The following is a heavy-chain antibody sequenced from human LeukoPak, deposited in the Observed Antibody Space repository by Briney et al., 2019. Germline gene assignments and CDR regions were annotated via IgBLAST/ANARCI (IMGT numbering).Heavy chain of an antibody. D-gene: IGHD3-3*01. CDR2: INHSGST. CDR1: GGSISSGGYS. Sequence: SQTLSLTCAVSGGSISSGGYSWSWIRQPPGKGLEWIGEINHSGSTNYNPSLKSRVTISVDTSKNQFSLKLSSVTAADTAVHYCARVEAPPNWFDPWGQGTLVTVSS. V-gene: IGHV4-30-2*01. J-gene: IGHJ5*02. CDR3: ARVEAPPNWFDP.